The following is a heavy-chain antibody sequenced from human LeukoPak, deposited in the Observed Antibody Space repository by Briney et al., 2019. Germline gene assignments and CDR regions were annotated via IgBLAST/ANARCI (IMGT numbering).Heavy chain of an antibody. V-gene: IGHV1-18*01. D-gene: IGHD5-18*01. CDR1: GYTFTSYG. J-gene: IGHJ4*02. Sequence: ASVKVSSKASGYTFTSYGISWVRQAPGQGLEWMGWIRAYNGKTNSAQKVQGRVTLTPDTSTSTAYMELKSLRSDDTAVYYCARQVETSMALPDYWGQGTLVTVSS. CDR2: IRAYNGKT. CDR3: ARQVETSMALPDY.